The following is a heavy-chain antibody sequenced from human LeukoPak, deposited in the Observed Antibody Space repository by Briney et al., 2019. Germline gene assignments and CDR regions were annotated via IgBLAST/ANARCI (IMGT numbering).Heavy chain of an antibody. CDR2: IYINGST. Sequence: SQTLSLTCTVSGGSISSGNYYWSWIRQPAGKGLEWIGRIYINGSTNYNPSLRSRVTISVDTSKNQFSLKLSSVTAADTAVYYCARGVSLRNYDILTGYPYFYYYYYMDVWGKGTTVTISS. D-gene: IGHD3-9*01. V-gene: IGHV4-61*02. CDR1: GGSISSGNYY. J-gene: IGHJ6*03. CDR3: ARGVSLRNYDILTGYPYFYYYYYMDV.